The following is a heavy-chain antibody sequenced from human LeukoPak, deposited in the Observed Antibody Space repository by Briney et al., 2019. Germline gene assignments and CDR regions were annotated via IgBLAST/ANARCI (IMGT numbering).Heavy chain of an antibody. CDR1: GGSISSDGYF. D-gene: IGHD4-17*01. J-gene: IGHJ5*02. CDR3: ASETTGGNWFDP. CDR2: TYYSGST. Sequence: SQTLSLTCTVSGGSISSDGYFWNWIRQSPGKGLEWIGYTYYSGSTYYNPSLKSRVTISVDTSKNQFSLKLSSVTAADTAVYYCASETTGGNWFDPWGQGNLVTVSS. V-gene: IGHV4-30-4*01.